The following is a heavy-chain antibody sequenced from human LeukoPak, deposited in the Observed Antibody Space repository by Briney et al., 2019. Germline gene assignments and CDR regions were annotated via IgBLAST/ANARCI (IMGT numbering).Heavy chain of an antibody. Sequence: GRSLRLSCAASGFTFSSYAMHWVRQAPGKGLEWVAVISYDGSNKYYADSVKGRFTISRDNSKNTLYLQMNSLRAEDTAVYYCARRPPYYGDYVDFDYWGQGTLVTVSS. CDR3: ARRPPYYGDYVDFDY. D-gene: IGHD4-17*01. V-gene: IGHV3-30-3*01. CDR2: ISYDGSNK. J-gene: IGHJ4*02. CDR1: GFTFSSYA.